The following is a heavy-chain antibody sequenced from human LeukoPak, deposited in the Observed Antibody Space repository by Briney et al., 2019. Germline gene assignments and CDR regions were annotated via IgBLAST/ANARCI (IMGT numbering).Heavy chain of an antibody. CDR3: VRVRGVIGP. D-gene: IGHD2-8*02. V-gene: IGHV1-8*01. J-gene: IGHJ5*02. CDR1: GYTFTSYD. Sequence: ASVKVSCKASGYTFTSYDINWVRQATGQGLEWMGWMNPNSGNTGCAQKFQGRPTMTRDTSLSTAYMEVSSLRSEDTAFYYCVRVRGVIGPWGQGTLVIVSS. CDR2: MNPNSGNT.